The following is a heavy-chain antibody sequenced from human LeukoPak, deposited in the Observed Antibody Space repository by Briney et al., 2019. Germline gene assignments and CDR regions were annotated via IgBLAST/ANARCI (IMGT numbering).Heavy chain of an antibody. CDR1: GFTFSSYS. J-gene: IGHJ4*02. V-gene: IGHV3-21*01. CDR3: ARGLYYDSSGYEPLDY. D-gene: IGHD3-22*01. CDR2: ISSSSYI. Sequence: GGSLRLSCAASGFTFSSYSMNWVRQAPGKGLEWVSSISSSSYIYYADSVKGRFTISRDNAKNSLYLQMNSLRAEDTAVYYCARGLYYDSSGYEPLDYWGQGALATVSS.